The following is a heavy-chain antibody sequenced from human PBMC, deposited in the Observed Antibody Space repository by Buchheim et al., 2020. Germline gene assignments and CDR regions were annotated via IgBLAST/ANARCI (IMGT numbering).Heavy chain of an antibody. Sequence: QVLLVQSGAEVKKPGSSVTVSCKASGGTLSHHSFSWVRQAPGQGLEWMGGIIPIFGTTIYAQNFQGRLTITADESTTTVYMGLSRLRSDDTGLYYCARELYHETGGYLSRSNGLDVWGQGTT. D-gene: IGHD2-8*02. V-gene: IGHV1-69*12. CDR2: IIPIFGTT. J-gene: IGHJ6*02. CDR1: GGTLSHHS. CDR3: ARELYHETGGYLSRSNGLDV.